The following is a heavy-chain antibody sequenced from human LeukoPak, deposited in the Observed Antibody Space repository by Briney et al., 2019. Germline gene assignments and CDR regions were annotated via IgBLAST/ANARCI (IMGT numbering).Heavy chain of an antibody. V-gene: IGHV4-59*01. Sequence: PPETLSLTCTVSGVSINSYYWSRIRRPPGKGLEWIGYIYYSGSTNYNPSLKSRVTISVDTSKNQFSLKLSSVTAADTAVYYCARGRSGYEPIDYWGQGTLVTVSS. D-gene: IGHD5-12*01. CDR1: GVSINSYY. J-gene: IGHJ4*02. CDR2: IYYSGST. CDR3: ARGRSGYEPIDY.